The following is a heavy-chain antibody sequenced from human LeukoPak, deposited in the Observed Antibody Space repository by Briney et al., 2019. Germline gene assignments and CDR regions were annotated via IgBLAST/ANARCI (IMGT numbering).Heavy chain of an antibody. Sequence: PGGSLRLSCAASGFTFSSYSMNWVRQAPGKGLEWVSSISSSSSYIYYADSVKGRFTISRDNAKNSLYLQMNSLRAEDTAVYYCARDTAMVTGGTFWFDPWGQGTPVTVSS. V-gene: IGHV3-21*01. CDR2: ISSSSSYI. D-gene: IGHD5-18*01. J-gene: IGHJ5*02. CDR3: ARDTAMVTGGTFWFDP. CDR1: GFTFSSYS.